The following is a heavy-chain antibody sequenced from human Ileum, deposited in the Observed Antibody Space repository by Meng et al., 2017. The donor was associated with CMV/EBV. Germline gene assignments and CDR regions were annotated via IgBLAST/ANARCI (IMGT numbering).Heavy chain of an antibody. CDR1: CFTFSTYA. CDR2: ISGTGGST. J-gene: IGHJ4*02. Sequence: SCFTFSTYAMSWVRQAPGKGLGWVSVISGTGGSTYNADSVRGRFTISRDNSRNTLYLQMNSLRVEDTAVYFCAKEGVWTGTNGGIDYWGQGTLVTVSS. CDR3: AKEGVWTGTNGGIDY. D-gene: IGHD1-14*01. V-gene: IGHV3-23*01.